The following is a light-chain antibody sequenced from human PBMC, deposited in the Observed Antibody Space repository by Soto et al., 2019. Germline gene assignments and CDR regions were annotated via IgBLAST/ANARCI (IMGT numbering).Light chain of an antibody. CDR1: QSLSGN. J-gene: IGKJ3*01. CDR3: QQYNNWPPLFT. CDR2: RAS. Sequence: EIVMTQSPATLAGSPGETVTLSCRASQSLSGNLAWYQQKPGQAPRLLIFRASTRATGVPARFSGSGSGTEFTLTISSLQSEDFAVYYCQQYNNWPPLFTFGPGTKVDIK. V-gene: IGKV3-15*01.